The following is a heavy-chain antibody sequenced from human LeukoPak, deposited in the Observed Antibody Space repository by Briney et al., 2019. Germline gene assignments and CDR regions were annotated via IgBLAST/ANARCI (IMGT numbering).Heavy chain of an antibody. CDR1: GYTFTNYA. D-gene: IGHD3-16*02. CDR3: ARTYCDYVWGSYRF. J-gene: IGHJ4*02. Sequence: ASVKVSCKASGYTFTNYAMHWVRQAPGQRLEWMGWINPVNGDIKYSQKFQGRVTITRDTSASTAYMELSSLRSEDTAVYYCARTYCDYVWGSYRFWGQGTLVTVSS. V-gene: IGHV1-3*01. CDR2: INPVNGDI.